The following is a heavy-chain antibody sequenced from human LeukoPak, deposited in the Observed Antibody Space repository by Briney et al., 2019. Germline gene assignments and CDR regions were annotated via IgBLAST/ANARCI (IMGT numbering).Heavy chain of an antibody. CDR1: GYSISSGYY. CDR2: IYTNGRT. CDR3: ASAAAAGTGDFDY. V-gene: IGHV4-61*09. Sequence: SETLSLTCTVSGYSISSGYYWSWIRQPAGKGLEWIGHIYTNGRTDYNPSLKSRVTISVDKSKNQFALRLSSVTAADTAVYYCASAAAAGTGDFDYWGQGTLVTVSS. D-gene: IGHD6-13*01. J-gene: IGHJ4*02.